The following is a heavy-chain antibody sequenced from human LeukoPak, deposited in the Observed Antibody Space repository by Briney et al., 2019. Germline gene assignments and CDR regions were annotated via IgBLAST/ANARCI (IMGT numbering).Heavy chain of an antibody. V-gene: IGHV1-24*01. J-gene: IGHJ4*02. D-gene: IGHD5-12*01. CDR3: ATARTAPPTHSGYGTPDRRTLDY. CDR2: FDPEDGET. CDR1: GYTLTELS. Sequence: GASVKVSCKVSGYTLTELSMHWVRQAPGKGLEWMGGFDPEDGETIYAQKFQGRVTMTEDTSTDTAYMELSSLRSEDTAVHYCATARTAPPTHSGYGTPDRRTLDYWGQGTLVTVSS.